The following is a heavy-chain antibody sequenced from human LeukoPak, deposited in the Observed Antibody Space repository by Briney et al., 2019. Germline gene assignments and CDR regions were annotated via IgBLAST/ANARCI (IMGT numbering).Heavy chain of an antibody. D-gene: IGHD2-21*02. CDR1: GFNFTNYA. J-gene: IGHJ5*02. Sequence: GGSLRLSCAASGFNFTNYAMNWVRQAPGKGLEWVSLISSIGGSTYYAGSVKGRFTISRDNSKSTLYLQMNSLRAEDTAIYYCAKDGPTAIPSWFDPWGQGTLVTVSS. V-gene: IGHV3-23*01. CDR3: AKDGPTAIPSWFDP. CDR2: ISSIGGST.